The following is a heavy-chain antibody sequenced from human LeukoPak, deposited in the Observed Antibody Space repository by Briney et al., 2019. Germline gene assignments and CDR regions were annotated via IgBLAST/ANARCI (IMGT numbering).Heavy chain of an antibody. CDR3: ARDHYSSGWPFDY. J-gene: IGHJ4*02. D-gene: IGHD6-19*01. V-gene: IGHV1-2*02. CDR1: GYTFTGYY. CDR2: INPNSGGT. Sequence: ASLKVPCKASGYTFTGYYIHWLRQAPGQGLEWMGWINPNSGGTDYAQKFQGRVTMTRDTSISTVYMDLSRLRSDDTAKYYCARDHYSSGWPFDYWGQGTLLTVSS.